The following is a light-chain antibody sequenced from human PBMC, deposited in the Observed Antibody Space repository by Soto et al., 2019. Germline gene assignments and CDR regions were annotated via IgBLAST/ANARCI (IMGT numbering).Light chain of an antibody. J-gene: IGLJ2*01. Sequence: NFMLTQPHSVSESPGKTVTISCTRSSGSIASNYVQWYQQRPASSPIIVIYEDNQRPSGVPDRFSGSIDSSSNSAALTISGLKTEDEGDYYCQSYDASNQVFGGGTKLTVL. CDR1: SGSIASNY. V-gene: IGLV6-57*01. CDR2: EDN. CDR3: QSYDASNQV.